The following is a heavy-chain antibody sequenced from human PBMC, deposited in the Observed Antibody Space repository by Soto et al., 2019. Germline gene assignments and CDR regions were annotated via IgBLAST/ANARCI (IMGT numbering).Heavy chain of an antibody. D-gene: IGHD3-10*01. Sequence: ASVKVSCKASGYLFTAYSMHWVRLAPGQGLEWMGVVNPSGGSTKYAQNFQGRVTMTRDTSTSTAYMELRSLRSDDTAVYFCARVDPRGVAVVRDYWGQGTLVTVSS. V-gene: IGHV1-46*01. J-gene: IGHJ4*02. CDR2: VNPSGGST. CDR1: GYLFTAYS. CDR3: ARVDPRGVAVVRDY.